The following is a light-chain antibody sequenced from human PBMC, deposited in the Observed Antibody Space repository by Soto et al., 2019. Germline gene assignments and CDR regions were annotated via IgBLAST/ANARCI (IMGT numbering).Light chain of an antibody. CDR1: SSNIGINT. V-gene: IGLV1-44*01. CDR3: AAWDDSLNGVL. CDR2: SNN. Sequence: QSVLTQPPSASGTPGQRVTISCSGSSSNIGINTVNWYQQLPGTAPKLLIYSNNQRPSGVTDRFSGSKSGTSASLAISGLQSEDEADYNCAAWDDSLNGVLFGGGTKLTVL. J-gene: IGLJ2*01.